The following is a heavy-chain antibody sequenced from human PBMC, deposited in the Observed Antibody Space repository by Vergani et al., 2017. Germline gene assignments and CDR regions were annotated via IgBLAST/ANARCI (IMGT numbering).Heavy chain of an antibody. D-gene: IGHD2-15*01. J-gene: IGHJ1*01. CDR1: GFTFGDYY. Sequence: EVHLEESGGGLVQPGGSLRLSCAASGFTFGDYYMAWLRLAPGKGLDWVASIKREGSETFYVDSVKGRFTISRDNAKTTLYLQMNSLRDEDRGVYYCASISGGSAPYLHYWGQGTLVTVAS. CDR2: IKREGSET. CDR3: ASISGGSAPYLHY. V-gene: IGHV3-7*01.